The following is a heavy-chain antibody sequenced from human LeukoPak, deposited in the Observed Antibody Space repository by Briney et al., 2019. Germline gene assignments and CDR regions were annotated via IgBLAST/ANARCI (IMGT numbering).Heavy chain of an antibody. V-gene: IGHV3-21*01. CDR3: ARSHRFIGITGTDDY. J-gene: IGHJ4*02. D-gene: IGHD1-20*01. CDR2: ISSSSSYI. Sequence: PGGSLRLSCAASGFTFSSYSMNWVRQAPGKGLEWVSSISSSSSYIYYADSVKGRFTISRDNAKNSLYLQMNSLRAEDTAVYYCARSHRFIGITGTDDYWGQGTLVTVSS. CDR1: GFTFSSYS.